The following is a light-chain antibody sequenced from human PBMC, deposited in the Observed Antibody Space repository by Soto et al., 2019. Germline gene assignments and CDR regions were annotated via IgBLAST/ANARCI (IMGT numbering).Light chain of an antibody. J-gene: IGKJ3*01. CDR3: QKYDSVQFP. V-gene: IGKV1-27*01. CDR1: QGIGNY. CDR2: AAS. Sequence: DIQMTQSPSSLSASVGDRITIACRASQGIGNYVAWYQQRPGKVPKLLISAASTLQSGVPSRFSGRGSGTDFTLTISNLQPEDVATYYCQKYDSVQFPFGPGTKVAFK.